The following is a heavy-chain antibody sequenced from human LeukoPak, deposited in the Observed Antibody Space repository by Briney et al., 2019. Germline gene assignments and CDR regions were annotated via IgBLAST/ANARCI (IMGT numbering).Heavy chain of an antibody. Sequence: GGSLRLSCAGSGFSFNNYWMHWVRQAPGKGLVWVSRIHSDGRVTTYADSVKGRFTISKDSARNTLYLQMNTLRVEDTAVYYCARAQDTYNSLYFDYWGQGALVTVPS. CDR3: ARAQDTYNSLYFDY. CDR1: GFSFNNYW. CDR2: IHSDGRVT. J-gene: IGHJ4*02. D-gene: IGHD5-24*01. V-gene: IGHV3-74*01.